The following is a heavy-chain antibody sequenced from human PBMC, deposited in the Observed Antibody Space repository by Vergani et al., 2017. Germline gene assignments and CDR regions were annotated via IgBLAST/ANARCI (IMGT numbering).Heavy chain of an antibody. J-gene: IGHJ6*03. V-gene: IGHV4-34*01. D-gene: IGHD1-26*01. CDR1: GGSFSGYY. CDR3: ARVHPGGSYSYYYYNMDV. CDR2: INHSGST. Sequence: QVQLQQWGAGLLKPSETLSLTCAVYGGSFSGYYWSWIRQPPGKGLEWIGEINHSGSTNYNPSLKSRVTISVDTSKNQFSLKLSSVTAADTAVYYCARVHPGGSYSYYYYNMDVWGKGTTVTVSS.